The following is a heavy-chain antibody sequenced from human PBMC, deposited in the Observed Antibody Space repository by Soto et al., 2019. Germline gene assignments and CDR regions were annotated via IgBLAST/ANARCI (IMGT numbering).Heavy chain of an antibody. Sequence: QVQLVQSGAELKKPGASVKVSCKASGYTFVNYEINWVRQATGQGLEWLGWRNPPSGDTFYAQNFQGRVTMTRNTSITTAYMELNSLTSEDTAVYYFARQQAMAYWGQGTLVTVSS. J-gene: IGHJ4*02. CDR3: ARQQAMAY. V-gene: IGHV1-8*01. CDR1: GYTFVNYE. CDR2: RNPPSGDT.